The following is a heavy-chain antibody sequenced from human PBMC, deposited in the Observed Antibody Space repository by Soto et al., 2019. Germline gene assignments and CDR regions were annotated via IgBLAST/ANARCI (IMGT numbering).Heavy chain of an antibody. V-gene: IGHV3-53*01. CDR3: ARVLAVAGSDAFDI. CDR2: IYSGGST. J-gene: IGHJ3*02. D-gene: IGHD6-19*01. Sequence: PGGSLRLSCAASGFTVSSNYMSWVRQAPGKGLEWVSVIYSGGSTYYADSVKGRFTISRDNSKNTLYLQMNSLRAEDTAVYYCARVLAVAGSDAFDIWGQGTMVTVSS. CDR1: GFTVSSNY.